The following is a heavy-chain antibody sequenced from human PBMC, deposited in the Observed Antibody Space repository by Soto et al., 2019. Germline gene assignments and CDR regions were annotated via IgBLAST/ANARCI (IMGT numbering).Heavy chain of an antibody. Sequence: PSETLSLTCTVSGGSITSGDYYWSWFRRPPGKGLEWIGYIYYSGSTYYNPSLKSRVTLSVDTSKNQFSLTLRSVTAADTAAYHCARDSMVRGRPTDTWGQGTQVTVSS. V-gene: IGHV4-30-4*01. CDR1: GGSITSGDYY. CDR2: IYYSGST. J-gene: IGHJ5*02. CDR3: ARDSMVRGRPTDT. D-gene: IGHD3-10*01.